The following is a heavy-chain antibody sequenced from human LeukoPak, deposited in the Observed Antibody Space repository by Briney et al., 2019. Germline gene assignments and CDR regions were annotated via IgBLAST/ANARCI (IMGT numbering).Heavy chain of an antibody. Sequence: PGGSRRLSVAASGFTVGSKHMGWVRQAPGKGLEWVSVIYSGDNTYYADSVKGRLTISRDNSKNSLYLQMNSLRAEDTALFYCARVGTAVTTYGVDVWGQGTTVTVSS. J-gene: IGHJ6*02. V-gene: IGHV3-53*01. CDR3: ARVGTAVTTYGVDV. CDR1: GFTVGSKH. D-gene: IGHD4-17*01. CDR2: IYSGDNT.